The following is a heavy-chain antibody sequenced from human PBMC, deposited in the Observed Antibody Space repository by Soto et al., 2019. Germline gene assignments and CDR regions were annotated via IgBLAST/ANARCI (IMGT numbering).Heavy chain of an antibody. J-gene: IGHJ6*02. V-gene: IGHV1-18*01. Sequence: GASVKVSCKASGYTFTSYGISWVRQAPGQGLEWMGWISAYNGNTNYAQKLQGRVTMTTDTSTSTAYMELRSLRSDDTAVYYCATGRQGVTTDYYYYGMDVWGQGTTVTVSS. CDR3: ATGRQGVTTDYYYYGMDV. CDR1: GYTFTSYG. CDR2: ISAYNGNT. D-gene: IGHD4-4*01.